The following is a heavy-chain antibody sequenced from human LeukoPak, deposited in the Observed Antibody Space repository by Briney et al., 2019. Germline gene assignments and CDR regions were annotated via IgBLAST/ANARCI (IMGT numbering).Heavy chain of an antibody. V-gene: IGHV4-4*07. D-gene: IGHD3-10*01. CDR1: GGSLSSYY. CDR3: ASSDLEWGFGEFPFDY. J-gene: IGHJ4*02. Sequence: SETLSLTCTVSGGSLSSYYWSWIRQPAGKGLEWIGRIYTSGSTNYNPSLTSRVTMSVDTSKNQFSLKLSSVTAADTAVYYCASSDLEWGFGEFPFDYWGQGTLVTVSS. CDR2: IYTSGST.